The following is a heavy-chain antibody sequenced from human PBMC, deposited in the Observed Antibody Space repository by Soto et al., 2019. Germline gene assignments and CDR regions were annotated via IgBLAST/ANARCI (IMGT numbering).Heavy chain of an antibody. V-gene: IGHV4-59*01. J-gene: IGHJ3*02. CDR3: ARVGYCTNGVCYSDDAFDI. CDR2: IYYSGST. D-gene: IGHD2-8*01. CDR1: GGSISSYY. Sequence: SETLSLTCTVSGGSISSYYWSWIRQPPGKGLEWIGYIYYSGSTNYNPSLKSRVTISVDTSKNQFSLKLSSVTAADTAVYYCARVGYCTNGVCYSDDAFDIWGQGTMVTVSS.